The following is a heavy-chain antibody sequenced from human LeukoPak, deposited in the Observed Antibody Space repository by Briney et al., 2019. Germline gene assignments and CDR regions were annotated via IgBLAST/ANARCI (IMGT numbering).Heavy chain of an antibody. J-gene: IGHJ4*02. V-gene: IGHV3-33*08. Sequence: PGGSLRLSCAASGFSFSSYSMNWVRQAPGKGLEWVAVIWYDGSNKYYADSVKGRFTISRDNSKNTLYLQMNSLRTEDTAVYYCASKWYCGGDCYYQIDFWGQGSLVTVSS. D-gene: IGHD2-21*02. CDR1: GFSFSSYS. CDR3: ASKWYCGGDCYYQIDF. CDR2: IWYDGSNK.